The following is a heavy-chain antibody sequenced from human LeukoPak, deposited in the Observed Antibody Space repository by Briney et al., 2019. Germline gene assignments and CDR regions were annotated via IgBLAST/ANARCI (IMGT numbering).Heavy chain of an antibody. V-gene: IGHV3-33*06. Sequence: GGALILSCAASGFTFSSYGMHWVRQAQGKGLEWVAVIWYDGSNKYYADSVKGRFTISRDNSKNTLYLQMNSLRAEDTAVYYCAKDQAAFDSWGQGTLVTVSS. D-gene: IGHD2-15*01. CDR1: GFTFSSYG. J-gene: IGHJ4*02. CDR3: AKDQAAFDS. CDR2: IWYDGSNK.